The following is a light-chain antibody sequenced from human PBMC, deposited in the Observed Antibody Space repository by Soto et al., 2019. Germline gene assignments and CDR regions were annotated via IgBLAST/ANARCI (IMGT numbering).Light chain of an antibody. CDR1: QSISSW. CDR2: KAS. Sequence: DIQMTQSPSTLSASVGDRVTITCRASQSISSWLAWYQQKPGKAPKLLIYKASSLESGVPSRFSGSGSGTEFTLTISSLQPDDFATYYCQQYHSSSWTFGQGTKVDIK. J-gene: IGKJ1*01. V-gene: IGKV1-5*03. CDR3: QQYHSSSWT.